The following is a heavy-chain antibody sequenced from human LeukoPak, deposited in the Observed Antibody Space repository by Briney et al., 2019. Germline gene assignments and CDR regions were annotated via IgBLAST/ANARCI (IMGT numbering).Heavy chain of an antibody. CDR2: IYYSGST. D-gene: IGHD6-13*01. J-gene: IGHJ4*02. CDR1: GGSISSYY. V-gene: IGHV4-59*08. Sequence: SETLSLTCTVSGGSISSYYWSWIRQPPGKGLEWIGYIYYSGSTNYNPSLKSRVTISVDTSKNQFSLKLSSVTAADTAVYYCASSRFSSSWYLGDYWGQGTLVTVSS. CDR3: ASSRFSSSWYLGDY.